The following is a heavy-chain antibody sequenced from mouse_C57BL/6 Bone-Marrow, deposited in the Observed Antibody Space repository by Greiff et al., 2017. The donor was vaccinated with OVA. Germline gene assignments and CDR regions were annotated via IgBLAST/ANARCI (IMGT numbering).Heavy chain of an antibody. CDR1: GFTFSSYG. CDR3: AGNYNY. J-gene: IGHJ2*01. Sequence: EVQGVESGGDLVKPGGSLKLSCAASGFTFSSYGMSWVRQTPDKRLEWVATISSGGSYTYYPDSVKGRFTISRDNAKNTLYLQMSSLKSEDTAMYYCAGNYNYWGQGTTLTVSS. CDR2: ISSGGSYT. V-gene: IGHV5-6*01. D-gene: IGHD2-1*01.